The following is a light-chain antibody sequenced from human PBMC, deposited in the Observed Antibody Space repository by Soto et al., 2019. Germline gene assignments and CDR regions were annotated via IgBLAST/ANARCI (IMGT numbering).Light chain of an antibody. CDR2: EVS. J-gene: IGLJ2*01. V-gene: IGLV2-23*02. CDR1: SSDVGSYIL. CDR3: CSYAGSSTYVV. Sequence: QSVLTQPASVSGSPGQSITISCTGTSSDVGSYILVSLYQQHPGKAPKLMIYEVSKRPSGVSNRFSGSKSGNTASLTISGLQAEDEADYYCCSYAGSSTYVVFGGGTKLTVL.